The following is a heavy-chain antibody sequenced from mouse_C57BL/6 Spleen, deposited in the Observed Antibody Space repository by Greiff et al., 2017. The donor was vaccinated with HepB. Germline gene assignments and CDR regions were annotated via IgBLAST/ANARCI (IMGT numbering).Heavy chain of an antibody. CDR1: GFTFSDYY. CDR3: ARLDDYGLRGYFDY. CDR2: ISNGGGST. Sequence: EVKLMESGGGLVQPGGSLKLSCAASGFTFSDYYMYWVRQTPEKRLEWVAYISNGGGSTYYPDTVKGRFTISRDNAKNTLYLQMIRLKSEDTAMYYCARLDDYGLRGYFDYWGQGTTLTVSS. D-gene: IGHD2-4*01. J-gene: IGHJ2*01. V-gene: IGHV5-12*01.